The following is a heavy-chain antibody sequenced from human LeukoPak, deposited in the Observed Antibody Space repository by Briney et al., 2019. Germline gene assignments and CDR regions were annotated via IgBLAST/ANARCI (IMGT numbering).Heavy chain of an antibody. J-gene: IGHJ4*02. D-gene: IGHD6-19*01. CDR3: AKYGSFNGWTQPFDY. V-gene: IGHV3-7*01. CDR1: GVTFSNYW. Sequence: GGSLRLSCAASGVTFSNYWMSWVRQAPGRGLEWVANIKQDGSEKSYVDSVKGRFTISRDNAKNSLYLQMNSLRAEDTAVYYCAKYGSFNGWTQPFDYWGQGTLVTVSS. CDR2: IKQDGSEK.